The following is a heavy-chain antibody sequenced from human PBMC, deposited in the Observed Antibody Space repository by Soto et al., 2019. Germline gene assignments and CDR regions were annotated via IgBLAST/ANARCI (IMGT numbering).Heavy chain of an antibody. Sequence: GESLRISCKGSGYSFTSYWIGWVRQMPGKGLEWMGIIYPGDSDTRYSPSFQGQVTISADKSISTAYLQWSSLKASDTAMYYCARQQGADYYYYGMDVWGQGTTVTVSS. CDR3: ARQQGADYYYYGMDV. CDR2: IYPGDSDT. CDR1: GYSFTSYW. J-gene: IGHJ6*02. V-gene: IGHV5-51*01.